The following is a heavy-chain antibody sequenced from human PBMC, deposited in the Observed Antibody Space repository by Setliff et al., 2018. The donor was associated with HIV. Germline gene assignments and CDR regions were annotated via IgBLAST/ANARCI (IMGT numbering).Heavy chain of an antibody. CDR2: VYYSGGT. Sequence: SETLSLTCTVSGGSVSDTSYYWGWIRQPPGKGLEWLANVYYSGGTYYNPSLNSRVTISVDTSRNQFSLKLTSVTAADTALYFGARLGDSGYDFRGYFDYWGQGKLVTVSS. CDR3: ARLGDSGYDFRGYFDY. J-gene: IGHJ4*02. D-gene: IGHD5-12*01. CDR1: GGSVSDTSYY. V-gene: IGHV4-39*01.